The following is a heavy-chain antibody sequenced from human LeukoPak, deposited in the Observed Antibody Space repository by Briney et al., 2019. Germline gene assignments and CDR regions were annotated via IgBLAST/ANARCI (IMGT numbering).Heavy chain of an antibody. CDR3: ARVQGRTPSLYYYGMDV. D-gene: IGHD1-14*01. CDR2: IYYSGTT. CDR1: GGSISSHY. J-gene: IGHJ6*02. V-gene: IGHV4-59*11. Sequence: SETLSLTCTVSGGSISSHYWSWIRQPPGKGLEWIGYIYYSGTTNYNPSLKSRVTISVDTSKNQFSLKLSSVTAADTAVYYCARVQGRTPSLYYYGMDVWGQGTTVTVSS.